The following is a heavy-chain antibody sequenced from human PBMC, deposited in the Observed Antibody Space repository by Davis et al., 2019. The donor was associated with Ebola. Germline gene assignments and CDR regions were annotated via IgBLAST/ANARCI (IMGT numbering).Heavy chain of an antibody. Sequence: MPSETLSLTCTVSGGSISSYYWSWIRQPPGKGLEWIGYIYYSGSTNYNPSLKSRVTISVDTSKNQFSLKLSSVTAADTAVYYCARHRGATIFGGNWFDPWGQGTLVTVSS. CDR3: ARHRGATIFGGNWFDP. V-gene: IGHV4-59*08. D-gene: IGHD3-3*01. CDR1: GGSISSYY. J-gene: IGHJ5*02. CDR2: IYYSGST.